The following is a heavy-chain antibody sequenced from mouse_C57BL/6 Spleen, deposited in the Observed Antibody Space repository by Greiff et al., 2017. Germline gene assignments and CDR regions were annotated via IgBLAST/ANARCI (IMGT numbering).Heavy chain of an antibody. J-gene: IGHJ2*01. CDR1: GFTFSSYA. Sequence: EVQVVESGGGLVKPGGSLKLSCAASGFTFSSYAMSWVRQTPEKRLEWVATISDGGSYTYYPDNVKGRFTISRDNAKNNLYLQMSHLKSEDTAMYYCAREGGLGYFDYWGQGTTLTVSS. CDR3: AREGGLGYFDY. D-gene: IGHD4-1*01. V-gene: IGHV5-4*01. CDR2: ISDGGSYT.